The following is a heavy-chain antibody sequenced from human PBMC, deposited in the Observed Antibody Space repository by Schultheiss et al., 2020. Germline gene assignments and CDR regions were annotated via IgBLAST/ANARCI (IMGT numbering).Heavy chain of an antibody. CDR2: INPNSGGT. CDR3: ATSNPDVDYYYYGMDV. Sequence: ASVKVSCKASGYTFTSYGISWVRQAPGQGLEWMGWINPNSGGTNYAQKFQGWVTMTRDTSISTAYMELSRLRSDDTAVYYCATSNPDVDYYYYGMDVWGQGTTVTVSS. CDR1: GYTFTSYG. V-gene: IGHV1-2*04. D-gene: IGHD4-11*01. J-gene: IGHJ6*02.